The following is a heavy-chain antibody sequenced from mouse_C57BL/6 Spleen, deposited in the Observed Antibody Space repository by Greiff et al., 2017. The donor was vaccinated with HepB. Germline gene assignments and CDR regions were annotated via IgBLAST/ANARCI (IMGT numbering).Heavy chain of an antibody. CDR2: IYPRSGNT. J-gene: IGHJ4*01. CDR3: ARTYYCGSRGGDAMDY. CDR1: GYTFTSYG. Sequence: QVQLQQSGAELARPGASVKLSCKASGYTFTSYGISWVKQRTGQGLEWIGEIYPRSGNTYYNEKFKGKATLTADISSSTAYMELRSLTSEDSAVYFCARTYYCGSRGGDAMDYWGQGTSVTVSS. V-gene: IGHV1-81*01. D-gene: IGHD1-1*01.